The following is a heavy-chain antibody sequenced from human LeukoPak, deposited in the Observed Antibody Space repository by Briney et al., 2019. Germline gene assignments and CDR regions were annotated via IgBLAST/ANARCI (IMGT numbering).Heavy chain of an antibody. J-gene: IGHJ2*01. CDR2: ISSDGSAK. CDR1: GFTFSRYG. Sequence: GGSLRLSCAASGFTFSRYGMHWVRQAPGKGLEWVAVISSDGSAKHYADSVKGRFTISRDNSKNTVYLQMNSLRADDTALYHCAKDQSKVFGYFDLWGRGTLVTVSS. CDR3: AKDQSKVFGYFDL. V-gene: IGHV3-30*18.